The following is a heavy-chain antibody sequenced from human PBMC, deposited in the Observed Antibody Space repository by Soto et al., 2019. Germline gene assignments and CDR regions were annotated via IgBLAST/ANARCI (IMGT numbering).Heavy chain of an antibody. J-gene: IGHJ4*02. CDR3: ARGYYSGSNPSSFDY. V-gene: IGHV1-69*01. CDR1: GGTFSSYT. D-gene: IGHD1-26*01. CDR2: ITPTLNIA. Sequence: QLQLVQSGAEVREPGSSVKVSCKASGGTFSSYTVIWVRQAPGQGLEWMGGITPTLNIAKYAEKVQGRVTITADESTSTVNMHLISLRSEDTAVYSCARGYYSGSNPSSFDYWGQGTLVAVSS.